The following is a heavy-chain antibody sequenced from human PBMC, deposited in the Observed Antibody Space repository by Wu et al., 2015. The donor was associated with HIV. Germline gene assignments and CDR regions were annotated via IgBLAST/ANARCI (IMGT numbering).Heavy chain of an antibody. V-gene: IGHV1-69*05. J-gene: IGHJ4*02. CDR3: ARRSSSWSFDY. Sequence: VQLVQSGAEVKKPGGTVKISCKVSGYTFTDYYMQWVQQAPGKGLEWMGGIIPIFGTANYAQKFQGRVTITTDESTSTAYMELSSLRSEDTAVYYCARRSSSWSFDYWGQGTLVTVSS. D-gene: IGHD6-6*01. CDR1: GYTFTDYY. CDR2: IIPIFGTA.